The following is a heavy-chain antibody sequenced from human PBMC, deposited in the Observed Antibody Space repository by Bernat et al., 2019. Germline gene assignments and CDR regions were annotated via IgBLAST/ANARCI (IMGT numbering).Heavy chain of an antibody. CDR3: ARPSCSGGSCYSSYFQH. CDR2: IYYSGST. J-gene: IGHJ1*01. CDR1: GGSISSSSYY. D-gene: IGHD2-15*01. V-gene: IGHV4-39*01. Sequence: QLQLQESGPGLVKPSETLSLTCTVSGGSISSSSYYWGWIRQPPGKGLEWMGSIYYSGSTYYNPSLKSRVTISVDTSKNQFSLKLSSVTAADTAVYYCARPSCSGGSCYSSYFQHWGQGTLVTVSS.